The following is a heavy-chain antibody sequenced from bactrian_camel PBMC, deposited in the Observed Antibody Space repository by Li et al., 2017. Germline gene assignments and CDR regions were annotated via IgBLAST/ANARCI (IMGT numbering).Heavy chain of an antibody. D-gene: IGHD1*01. V-gene: IGHV3-2*01. J-gene: IGHJ4*01. CDR1: GFTFSDYT. CDR2: IYAGIGST. CDR3: AADRVGPSFGYNY. Sequence: VQLVESGGGLVQPGGSLRLSCAASGFTFSDYTMTWVRQAPGKGLEWVSSIYAGIGSTYYADSVKGRFTISKDDAKNPLYLQMNSLQPEDTAVYYCAADRVGPSFGYNYWGQGTQVTVS.